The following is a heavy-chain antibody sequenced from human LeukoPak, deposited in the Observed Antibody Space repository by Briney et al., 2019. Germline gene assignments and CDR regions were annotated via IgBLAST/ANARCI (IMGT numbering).Heavy chain of an antibody. CDR2: ISGSGGST. D-gene: IGHD3-9*01. J-gene: IGHJ5*02. Sequence: GGSLRLSCAASGFTFSSYAMSWVRQAPGKGLEWVSAISGSGGSTHYADSVKGRFTISRDNSKNTLYLQMNSLRAEDTAVYYCAKDSGDIRYFDRGHYNWFDPWGQGTLVTVSS. CDR1: GFTFSSYA. CDR3: AKDSGDIRYFDRGHYNWFDP. V-gene: IGHV3-23*01.